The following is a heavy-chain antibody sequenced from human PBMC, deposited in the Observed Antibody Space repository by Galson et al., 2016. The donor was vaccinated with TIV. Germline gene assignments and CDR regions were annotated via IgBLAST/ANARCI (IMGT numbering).Heavy chain of an antibody. V-gene: IGHV4-38-2*01. CDR1: GDSVNNGYY. D-gene: IGHD4-17*01. Sequence: LSLTCAVSGDSVNNGYYWGWIRQPPGKGLQWSGSIYESGTSYYNPSLKSRLTMSVDTSKNQFSLELSSVTAADTAVYYCVRAGSTVTMPHYCGMDVWGQGTSVTVSS. J-gene: IGHJ6*02. CDR3: VRAGSTVTMPHYCGMDV. CDR2: IYESGTS.